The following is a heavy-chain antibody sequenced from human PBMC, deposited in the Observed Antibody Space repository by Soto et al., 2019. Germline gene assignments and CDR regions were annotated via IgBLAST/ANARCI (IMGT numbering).Heavy chain of an antibody. D-gene: IGHD5-12*01. CDR3: ARWLQFQNWFDP. CDR2: MNPNSGNT. Sequence: ASVKVSCKASGYTFTSYDINWVRQATGQGLEWMGWMNPNSGNTGYAQKFQGRVTMTRNTSISTAYMELSSLRSEDMAVYYCARWLQFQNWFDPWGQGTLVTVSS. V-gene: IGHV1-8*01. J-gene: IGHJ5*02. CDR1: GYTFTSYD.